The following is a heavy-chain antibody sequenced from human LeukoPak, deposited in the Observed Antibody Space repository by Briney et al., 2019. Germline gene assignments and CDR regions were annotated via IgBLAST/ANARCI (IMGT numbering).Heavy chain of an antibody. CDR2: INPSGGST. CDR1: GYTFTSYG. CDR3: ARDGVVVAATYYYYYGMDV. Sequence: ASVKVSCKASGYTFTSYGISWVRQAPGQGLEWMGIINPSGGSTSYAQKFQGRVTMTRDTSTSTVYMELSSLRSEDTAVYYCARDGVVVAATYYYYYGMDVWGQGTTVTVSS. D-gene: IGHD2-15*01. V-gene: IGHV1-46*01. J-gene: IGHJ6*02.